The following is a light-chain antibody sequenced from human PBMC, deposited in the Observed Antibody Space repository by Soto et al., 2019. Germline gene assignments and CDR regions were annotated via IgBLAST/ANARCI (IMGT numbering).Light chain of an antibody. J-gene: IGKJ1*01. V-gene: IGKV1-5*01. Sequence: DIQMTQSPSTLSASVGDRVSITCRASQSISGTLAWYQQKPGKAPKLLIYGASSLERGVPSRFSGSGSGTEFTLTISSLQPDDFATFYCQQYDTYSRTFGQWTKVEIK. CDR2: GAS. CDR3: QQYDTYSRT. CDR1: QSISGT.